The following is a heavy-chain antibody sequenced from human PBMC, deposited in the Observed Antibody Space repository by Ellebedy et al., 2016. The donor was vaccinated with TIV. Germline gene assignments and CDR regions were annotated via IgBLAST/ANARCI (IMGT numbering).Heavy chain of an antibody. Sequence: GESLKISCAASGFSVSHNFMTWVRQAPGKGLEWVSLIYSGGSTYYADSVKGRFTISRDNSKNTVYLQMNSLRAEDTAVYYCARGVLSGYWGQGTLVTVSS. CDR3: ARGVLSGY. V-gene: IGHV3-53*01. CDR1: GFSVSHNF. D-gene: IGHD2/OR15-2a*01. CDR2: IYSGGST. J-gene: IGHJ4*02.